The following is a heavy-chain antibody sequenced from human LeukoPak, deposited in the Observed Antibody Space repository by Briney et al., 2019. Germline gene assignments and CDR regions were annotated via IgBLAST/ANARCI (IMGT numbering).Heavy chain of an antibody. D-gene: IGHD6-19*01. CDR2: ISGSGDST. V-gene: IGHV3-23*01. CDR1: GFTFSSYA. J-gene: IGHJ4*02. Sequence: PGGSLRLSCAASGFTFSSYAMSWVRQAPGKELQWVSSISGSGDSTYYADSVKGRFTISRDNSNNTLYLQMNSLRAEDTAVYYCAILIAVAGPATFYWGQGTLVTVSS. CDR3: AILIAVAGPATFY.